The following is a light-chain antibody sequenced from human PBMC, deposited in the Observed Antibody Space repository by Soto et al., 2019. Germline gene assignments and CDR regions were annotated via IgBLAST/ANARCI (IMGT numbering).Light chain of an antibody. CDR2: TAS. V-gene: IGKV1-17*01. CDR1: QGISND. CDR3: LQHNNYPLT. J-gene: IGKJ4*01. Sequence: DVQMTQSPSSLSASVGDRVILTCRASQGISNDLGWYQQKPGKAPKRLIFTASSLQSGVPSRFSGSGSGTEFTLTISSLQPEDFATYYCLQHNNYPLTCGGGTKVEIK.